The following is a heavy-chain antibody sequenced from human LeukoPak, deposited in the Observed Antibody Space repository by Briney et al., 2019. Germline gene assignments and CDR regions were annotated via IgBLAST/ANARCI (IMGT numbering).Heavy chain of an antibody. Sequence: GGSLRLFCAASGFTFSSYAMHWIRQAPGKGLEWVAVISYDGSNKYYADSVKGRFTISRDNSKNTLYLQMNSLRAEDTAVYYCARVGTAMVRFYYFDYWGQGTLVTVSS. D-gene: IGHD5-18*01. CDR1: GFTFSSYA. CDR2: ISYDGSNK. CDR3: ARVGTAMVRFYYFDY. J-gene: IGHJ4*02. V-gene: IGHV3-30-3*01.